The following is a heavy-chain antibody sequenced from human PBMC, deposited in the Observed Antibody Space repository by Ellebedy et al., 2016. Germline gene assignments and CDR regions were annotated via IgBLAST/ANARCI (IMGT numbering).Heavy chain of an antibody. D-gene: IGHD3-10*01. Sequence: SETLSLXXSVSGYSISNGYYWGCIRQPPGGRLEWIGNFYQSGRTSYNPSFQSRVTISVDTSKNQFSLKMRSVTAADTALYYCTRLRDYHGSGSYWFDSWGQGTLVTVSS. CDR1: GYSISNGYY. CDR3: TRLRDYHGSGSYWFDS. V-gene: IGHV4-38-2*02. J-gene: IGHJ5*01. CDR2: FYQSGRT.